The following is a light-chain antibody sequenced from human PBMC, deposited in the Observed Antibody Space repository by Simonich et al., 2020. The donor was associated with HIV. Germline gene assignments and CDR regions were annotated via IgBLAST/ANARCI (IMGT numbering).Light chain of an antibody. J-gene: IGKJ1*01. CDR2: KAS. CDR1: QSISNY. V-gene: IGKV1-5*03. Sequence: DIQMTQSPSSLSASVGDRFTLTCRTSQSISNYLNCYQQKPGKAPKLLIYKASSLESGVPSRFSGSGSGTEFTLTISSLQPDDFATYYCQQYNTYTFGQGTKVEIK. CDR3: QQYNTYT.